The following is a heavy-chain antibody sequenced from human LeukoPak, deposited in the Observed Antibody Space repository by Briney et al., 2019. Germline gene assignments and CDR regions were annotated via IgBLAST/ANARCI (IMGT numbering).Heavy chain of an antibody. D-gene: IGHD4-23*01. CDR1: GFTVSSNY. CDR2: IYSGGST. CDR3: ARELSYGGNSRDYYYYMDV. Sequence: PGGSLRLSCAASGFTVSSNYMSWVRQAPGKGLEWVSVIYSGGSTYYADSVKGRFTISRDNSKNTLYLQMNSLRAEDTAVYYCARELSYGGNSRDYYYYMDVWGKGTTVTVSS. V-gene: IGHV3-53*01. J-gene: IGHJ6*03.